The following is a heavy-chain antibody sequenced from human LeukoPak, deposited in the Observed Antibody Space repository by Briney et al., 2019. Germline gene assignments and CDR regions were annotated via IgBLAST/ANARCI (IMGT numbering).Heavy chain of an antibody. J-gene: IGHJ1*01. Sequence: PGGSLRLSCAASGFFFSNYGMPWVRQSPDKGLEWVAVISHDGRTEFYADSVRGRFTISRDNSKNRLDLQMFSLRAEDTAVYYCAKEPNSYVCRWYFHYWGQGIVVTVSS. CDR2: ISHDGRTE. CDR1: GFFFSNYG. V-gene: IGHV3-30*18. CDR3: AKEPNSYVCRWYFHY. D-gene: IGHD3-10*02.